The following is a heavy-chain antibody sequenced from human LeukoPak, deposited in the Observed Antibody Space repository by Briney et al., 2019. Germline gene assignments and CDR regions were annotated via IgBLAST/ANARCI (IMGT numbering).Heavy chain of an antibody. CDR2: IYGRGGTT. CDR3: ARVVGRNWYLDL. J-gene: IGHJ2*01. D-gene: IGHD1-14*01. V-gene: IGHV3-23*01. CDR1: GFTFSSYD. Sequence: GSLRLSCGASGFTFSSYDMTLVRQAPGKGXXXVSAIYGRGGTTYYXXSVKGRFIVSRDNFKNSLSLQMNSLRAEDTAVYYCARVVGRNWYLDLWGRGTQVTVSS.